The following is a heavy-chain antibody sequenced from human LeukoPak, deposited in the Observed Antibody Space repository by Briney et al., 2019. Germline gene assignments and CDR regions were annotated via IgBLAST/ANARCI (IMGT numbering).Heavy chain of an antibody. CDR1: GGSIGSYY. CDR3: ASAGTLYDILTGYYRAYSFDY. V-gene: IGHV4-59*01. CDR2: IYYSGST. J-gene: IGHJ4*02. Sequence: SETLSLTCTVAGGSIGSYYWSWSRQPPGKGLEWIGYIYYSGSTNYNPSLKSRVTISVDTSKNQFSLKLRSVTADDAAVYYCASAGTLYDILTGYYRAYSFDYWGQGTLVTVSS. D-gene: IGHD3-9*01.